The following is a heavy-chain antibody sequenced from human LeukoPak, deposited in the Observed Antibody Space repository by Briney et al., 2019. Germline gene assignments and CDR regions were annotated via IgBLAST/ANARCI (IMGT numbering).Heavy chain of an antibody. J-gene: IGHJ4*02. Sequence: GGPLRLSCAASEFTFSSYSMNWVRQAPGKGLEWVSYITNSGNSKSYADSVKGRFTISRDNTKNSLYLQMNGLRAEDTAVYYCARVAAGYSVNYFDYWGQGTLVTVSS. CDR3: ARVAAGYSVNYFDY. V-gene: IGHV3-48*01. CDR1: EFTFSSYS. D-gene: IGHD4-23*01. CDR2: ITNSGNSK.